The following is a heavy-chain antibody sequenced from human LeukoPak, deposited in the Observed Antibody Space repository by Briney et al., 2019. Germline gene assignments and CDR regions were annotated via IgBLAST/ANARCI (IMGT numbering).Heavy chain of an antibody. D-gene: IGHD3-22*01. V-gene: IGHV3-30*18. CDR1: GFTFSSYG. CDR3: AQDYYDTSGPLN. J-gene: IGHJ4*02. Sequence: GGSLRLSCAASGFTFSSYGMHWVRQAPGKGLEWVAVISYDGSNKYYADSVKGRFTISRDNSKNTLFLHMNSLRLEDTAVYYCAQDYYDTSGPLNWGQGTLVTVSS. CDR2: ISYDGSNK.